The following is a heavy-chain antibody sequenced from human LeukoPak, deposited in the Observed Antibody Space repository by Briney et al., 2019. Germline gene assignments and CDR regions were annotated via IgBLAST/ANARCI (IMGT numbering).Heavy chain of an antibody. CDR2: IDPSGGST. CDR3: AAVAGTGGEAFDI. Sequence: ASVKVSCKASGYTFTSYYMHWVRQAPGQGLEWMGIIDPSGGSTSYAQKFQGRVTMTRDMSTSTVYMELSSLRSEDTAVYYCAAVAGTGGEAFDIWGQGTMVTVSS. CDR1: GYTFTSYY. J-gene: IGHJ3*02. D-gene: IGHD6-19*01. V-gene: IGHV1-46*01.